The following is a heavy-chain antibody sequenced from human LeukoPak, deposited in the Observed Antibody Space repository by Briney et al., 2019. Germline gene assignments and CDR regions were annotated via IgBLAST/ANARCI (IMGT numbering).Heavy chain of an antibody. V-gene: IGHV3-53*01. D-gene: IGHD3-10*01. CDR3: ALNYYGSGSHDY. J-gene: IGHJ4*02. CDR1: GFTFSSNY. Sequence: GGSLRLSCAASGFTFSSNYMSWVRQAPGKGLEWVSVIYSGGSTYYADSVKGRFTISRDNSKNTLYLQMNSRRAEDTAVYYCALNYYGSGSHDYWGQGTLVTVSS. CDR2: IYSGGST.